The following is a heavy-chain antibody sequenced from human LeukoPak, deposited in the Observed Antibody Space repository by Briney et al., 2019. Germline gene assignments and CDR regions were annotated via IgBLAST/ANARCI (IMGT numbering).Heavy chain of an antibody. CDR2: IYGGRST. J-gene: IGHJ3*02. CDR3: ARDISPWDTNSPDAFDI. D-gene: IGHD5-18*01. CDR1: GFTVRSNY. Sequence: GGSLRLSCAASGFTVRSNYMNWVPQAPGKGLEWVSVIYGGRSTYYADSVKGRFTISRDYSKNTLYLQMNSLRVEDTAVYYCARDISPWDTNSPDAFDIWGQRRKVSVCS. V-gene: IGHV3-53*01.